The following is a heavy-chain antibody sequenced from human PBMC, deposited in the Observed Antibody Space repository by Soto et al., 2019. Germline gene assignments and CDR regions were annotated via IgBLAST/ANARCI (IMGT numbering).Heavy chain of an antibody. CDR1: GCTFNTYA. V-gene: IGHV1-69*01. D-gene: IGHD3-16*02. Sequence: QVPLVQSETEVKKPGSAVKVSCKASGCTFNTYAMNWVRQAPGQGLEWMGGIIPMFDTPRYAQKFQGRVTITVDESTTTAYMELSLLRSDDTAVYYCTRSIGSGGVLGGFDYWGQGTLVTVSS. J-gene: IGHJ4*02. CDR2: IIPMFDTP. CDR3: TRSIGSGGVLGGFDY.